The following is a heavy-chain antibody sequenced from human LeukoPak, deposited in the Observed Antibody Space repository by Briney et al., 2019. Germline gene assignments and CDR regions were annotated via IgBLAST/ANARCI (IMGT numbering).Heavy chain of an antibody. V-gene: IGHV3-23*01. CDR1: GFTFSDYA. D-gene: IGHD3-22*01. CDR2: ISGSGGNT. J-gene: IGHJ4*02. Sequence: GSLRLSCAASGFTFSDYAMTWVRQAPGKGLEWVSGISGSGGNTYYADSVKGRFTISRDNSKSTVYLQMDSLRAEDTAVYYCAKSRGDSSGYYYPLDYWGQGTLVTVSS. CDR3: AKSRGDSSGYYYPLDY.